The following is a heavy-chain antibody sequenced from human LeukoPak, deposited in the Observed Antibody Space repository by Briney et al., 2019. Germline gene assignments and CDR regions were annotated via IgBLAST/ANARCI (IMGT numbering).Heavy chain of an antibody. J-gene: IGHJ4*02. Sequence: GASVKVSCKASGYTFTGYYIHWVRQAPGQGLEWMGWINPNSGGTNYAQKFQGRVTMTRDTSISTAYMELRRLRSDDTAVYYCASHSSSYHNFDYWGQGTLVTVSS. CDR1: GYTFTGYY. V-gene: IGHV1-2*02. D-gene: IGHD6-6*01. CDR3: ASHSSSYHNFDY. CDR2: INPNSGGT.